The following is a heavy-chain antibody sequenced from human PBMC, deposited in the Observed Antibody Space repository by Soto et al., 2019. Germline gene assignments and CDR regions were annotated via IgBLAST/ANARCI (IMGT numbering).Heavy chain of an antibody. CDR1: GGSISSGNSYA. V-gene: IGHV4-30-2*01. J-gene: IGHJ5*02. D-gene: IGHD3-16*01. CDR2: ISHSGST. CDR3: ARAVAPYLGTWFDP. Sequence: QLQLQESGSGLVKPSQTLSLTCAVSGGSISSGNSYAWSWIRQPPGKGLEWIGSISHSGSTSYNPSLKGRVTMSVDTSKNQFSLNWSSVTAADMAVYYCARAVAPYLGTWFDPWGQGTLVIVSS.